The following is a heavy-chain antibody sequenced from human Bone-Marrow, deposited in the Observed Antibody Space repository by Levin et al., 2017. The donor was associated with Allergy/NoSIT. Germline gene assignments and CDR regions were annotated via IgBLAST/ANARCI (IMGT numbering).Heavy chain of an antibody. Sequence: RSGGSLRLSCAASGFTFSSYSMNWVRQAPGKGLEWVSSISSSSSYIYYADSVKGRFTISRDNAKNSLYLQMNSLRAEDTAVYYCARGHSSGWLGEGGVAFDIWGQGTMVTVSS. CDR3: ARGHSSGWLGEGGVAFDI. CDR2: ISSSSSYI. J-gene: IGHJ3*02. D-gene: IGHD6-19*01. CDR1: GFTFSSYS. V-gene: IGHV3-21*01.